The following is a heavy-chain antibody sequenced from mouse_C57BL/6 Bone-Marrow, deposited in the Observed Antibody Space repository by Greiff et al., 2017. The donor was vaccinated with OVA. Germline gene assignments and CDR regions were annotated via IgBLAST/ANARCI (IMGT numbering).Heavy chain of an antibody. D-gene: IGHD1-1*01. CDR1: GFTFTDYY. V-gene: IGHV7-3*01. CDR3: ARSPLYYYGSSYYYAMDD. Sequence: DVKLVESGGGLVQPGGSLSLSCAASGFTFTDYYMSWVRQPPGKALEWLGFIRNKANGYTTAYSASVKGRFTISRDNSQSILYLQMNALRAEDSATYYCARSPLYYYGSSYYYAMDDWGQGTSVTVSS. J-gene: IGHJ4*01. CDR2: IRNKANGYTT.